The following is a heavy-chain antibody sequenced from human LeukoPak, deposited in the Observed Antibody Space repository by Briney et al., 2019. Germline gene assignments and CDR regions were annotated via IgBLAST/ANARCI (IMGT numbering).Heavy chain of an antibody. Sequence: GGSLRLSCAASGFTFDDYAMHWVRQAPGKGLEWVCLISGDGGSTYYADSVKGRSTISRDNSKNSLYLQMNSLRTEDTALYYCAKDPPLWFDPWGQGTLVTVSS. J-gene: IGHJ5*02. CDR1: GFTFDDYA. CDR3: AKDPPLWFDP. V-gene: IGHV3-43*02. CDR2: ISGDGGST.